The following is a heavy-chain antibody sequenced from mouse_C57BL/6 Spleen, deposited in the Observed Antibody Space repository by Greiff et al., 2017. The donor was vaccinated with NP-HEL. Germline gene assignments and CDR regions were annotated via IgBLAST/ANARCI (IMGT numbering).Heavy chain of an antibody. J-gene: IGHJ2*01. CDR3: TRYYYGSFSFYYFDY. CDR2: IDPETGGT. D-gene: IGHD1-1*01. CDR1: GYTFTDYE. Sequence: VQLQQSGAGLVRPGASVTLSCKASGYTFTDYEMHWVKQTPVHGLEWIGAIDPETGGTAYNQKFKGKAILTADKSSSTAYMELRSLTSEDSAVYYCTRYYYGSFSFYYFDYGGQGTTLTVSS. V-gene: IGHV1-15*01.